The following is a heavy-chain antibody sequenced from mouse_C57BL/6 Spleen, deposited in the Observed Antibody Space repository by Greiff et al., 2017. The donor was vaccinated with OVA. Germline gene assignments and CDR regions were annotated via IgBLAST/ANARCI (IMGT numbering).Heavy chain of an antibody. CDR1: GYTFTSYW. CDR2: IDPSGSYT. V-gene: IGHV1-50*01. J-gene: IGHJ1*03. D-gene: IGHD1-1*02. Sequence: QVQLQQPGAELVKPGASVKLSCKASGYTFTSYWMQWVKQRPGQGLEWIGEIDPSGSYTNYNHKFKGKATLTVDTSSSTAYMQLSSLTAEDSAVYYCARGGWDWYFDVWGTGTTVTVSS. CDR3: ARGGWDWYFDV.